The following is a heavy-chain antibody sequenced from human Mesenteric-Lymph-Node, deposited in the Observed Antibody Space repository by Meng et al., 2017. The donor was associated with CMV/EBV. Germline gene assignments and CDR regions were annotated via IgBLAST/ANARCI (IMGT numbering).Heavy chain of an antibody. D-gene: IGHD5-18*01. Sequence: QLQLQESGPGLVKPSETLSLTCTVSGGSISSSSYYWGWIRQPPGKGLEWIGYIYFSGSTYYYNPSLKTRVTIFVDTSKNQFSLKLSSVTAADTAVDYCAGHSALLVTNFDYWGQGTLVTVSS. V-gene: IGHV4-39*01. CDR2: IYFSGSTY. CDR3: AGHSALLVTNFDY. J-gene: IGHJ4*02. CDR1: GGSISSSSYY.